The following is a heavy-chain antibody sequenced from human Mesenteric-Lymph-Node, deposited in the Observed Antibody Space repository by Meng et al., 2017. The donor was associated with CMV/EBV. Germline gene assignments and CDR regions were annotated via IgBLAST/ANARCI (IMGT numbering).Heavy chain of an antibody. CDR2: INPNSGGT. J-gene: IGHJ4*02. CDR3: ARDQGGWNSPWNYGGY. V-gene: IGHV1-2*02. D-gene: IGHD1-7*01. CDR1: GFTFTDYY. Sequence: GESLKISCAASGFTFTDYYMHWVRQAPGQGLEWMGWINPNSGGTNYAQKFQGRVTMTRDTSISTAYMELSRLRSDDTAVYYCARDQGGWNSPWNYGGYWGQGTLVTVSS.